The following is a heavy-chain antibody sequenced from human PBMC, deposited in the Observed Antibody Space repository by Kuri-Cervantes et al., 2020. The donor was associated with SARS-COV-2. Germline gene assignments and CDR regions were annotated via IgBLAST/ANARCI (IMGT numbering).Heavy chain of an antibody. CDR1: GDSVSGNSAA. CDR3: ARGQGATRGVFYYYMDV. J-gene: IGHJ6*03. D-gene: IGHD1/OR15-1a*01. V-gene: IGHV6-1*01. CDR2: TYYRSKWYN. Sequence: SETLSLTCAISGDSVSGNSAAWNWIRQSPSRGLEWLGRTYYRSKWYNDYAVSVKSRITINPDTSKNQFSLKLSSVTAADTAVYYCARGQGATRGVFYYYMDVWGKGTTVTVSS.